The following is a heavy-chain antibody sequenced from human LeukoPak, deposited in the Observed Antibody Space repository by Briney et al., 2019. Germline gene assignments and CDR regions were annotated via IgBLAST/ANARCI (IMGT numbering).Heavy chain of an antibody. D-gene: IGHD2-2*01. CDR1: GFTFSSYA. CDR3: ASDRGYAYYFDY. CDR2: IYSGGST. V-gene: IGHV3-66*01. Sequence: QPGRSLRLSCTASGFTFSSYAMHWVRQSPGKGLEGVAVIYSGGSTYYADSVKGRFTISRDNSKNTLYLQMNRLRAEYTAVYYCASDRGYAYYFDYWGQGTLVTVSS. J-gene: IGHJ4*02.